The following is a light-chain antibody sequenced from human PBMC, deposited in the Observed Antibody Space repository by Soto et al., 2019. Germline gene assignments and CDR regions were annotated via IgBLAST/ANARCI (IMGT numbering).Light chain of an antibody. CDR3: HQRQSWPRT. V-gene: IGKV3-11*01. CDR1: QYINTR. J-gene: IGKJ1*01. CDR2: QTS. Sequence: EFVVTQYEGSLSSFPGDRVTLSCTASQYINTRLAWYQHRPGQAPRLLIYQTSIRAAGIPARFSASGTGTDFTLTISDVQPEDFAVYYCHQRQSWPRTFGHGTKVDIK.